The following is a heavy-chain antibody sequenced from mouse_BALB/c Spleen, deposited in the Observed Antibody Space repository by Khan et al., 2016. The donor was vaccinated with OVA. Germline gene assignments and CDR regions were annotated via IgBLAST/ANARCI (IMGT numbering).Heavy chain of an antibody. CDR1: GFSLTNYG. CDR3: ATLYGNEAY. V-gene: IGHV2-9*02. J-gene: IGHJ3*01. CDR2: IWAGGST. D-gene: IGHD2-1*01. Sequence: VQLQQSGPGLVAPSQSLSITCTVSGFSLTNYGVHWLRQPPGKGLEWLGVIWAGGSTNYNSALMSRLSISKDNSKGQVFLKMNSLQTDDTAVYYCATLYGNEAYWGQGTLVTVSA.